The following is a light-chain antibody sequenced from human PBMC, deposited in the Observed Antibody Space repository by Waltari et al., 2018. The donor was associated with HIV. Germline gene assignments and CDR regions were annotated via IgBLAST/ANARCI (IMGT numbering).Light chain of an antibody. CDR1: QSVLYNSNNKNY. Sequence: DIVMTQSTDSLAVSLGERAPIDCNSSQSVLYNSNNKNYLAWYQHKPGQSPNLLIYWASTRESGVPDRFSGSGSGTDFTLTISRLQAEDVAVYYCQQYYSVPLTFGGGTKVEIK. J-gene: IGKJ4*01. CDR3: QQYYSVPLT. CDR2: WAS. V-gene: IGKV4-1*01.